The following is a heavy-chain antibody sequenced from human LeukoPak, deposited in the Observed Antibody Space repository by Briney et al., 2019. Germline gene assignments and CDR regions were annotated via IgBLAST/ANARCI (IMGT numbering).Heavy chain of an antibody. CDR2: IIPIFGTA. V-gene: IGHV1-69*05. CDR3: AGVVPAAMGYMDV. Sequence: GASVKVSCKASGGTFSSYAISWVRQAPGQGLEWMGGIIPIFGTANYAQKFQGRVTITTDESTSTAYMELSSLRSEDTAVYYCAGVVPAAMGYMDVWGKGTTVTVSS. CDR1: GGTFSSYA. J-gene: IGHJ6*03. D-gene: IGHD2-2*01.